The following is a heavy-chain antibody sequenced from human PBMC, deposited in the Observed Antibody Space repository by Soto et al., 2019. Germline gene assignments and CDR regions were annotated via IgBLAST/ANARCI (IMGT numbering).Heavy chain of an antibody. V-gene: IGHV1-24*01. J-gene: IGHJ4*02. CDR3: ASDPFDY. Sequence: ASVKVSCKVSGYTLTELSMHWVRQAPGKGLEWMGGFDPEDGETIYAQKFQGRVTMTRDTSTSTAYMELSSLRSEDTAVYYCASDPFDYWGQGTLVTVSS. CDR2: FDPEDGET. D-gene: IGHD1-26*01. CDR1: GYTLTELS.